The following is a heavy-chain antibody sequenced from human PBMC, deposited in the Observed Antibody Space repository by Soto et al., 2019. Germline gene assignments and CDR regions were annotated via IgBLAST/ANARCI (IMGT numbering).Heavy chain of an antibody. D-gene: IGHD5-12*01. J-gene: IGHJ4*02. V-gene: IGHV4-61*01. CDR3: ARLEMATIYYFDY. Sequence: LSLTCTVSGGSVSSGSYYWSWIRQPPGKGLEWIGYIYYSGSTNYNPSLKSRVTISVDTSKNQFSLKLSSVTAADTAVYYCARLEMATIYYFDYWGQGTLVTVSS. CDR2: IYYSGST. CDR1: GGSVSSGSYY.